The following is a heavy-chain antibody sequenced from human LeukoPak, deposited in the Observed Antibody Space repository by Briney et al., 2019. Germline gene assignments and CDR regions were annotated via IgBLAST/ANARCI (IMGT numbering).Heavy chain of an antibody. Sequence: GGSLIPSCAASGFTFSPYAMTWGRQAPGKGLQRVSAIISGSGGSTYYANSVRGRFTISRDNSKNTLYLQMNSLRVEDTAVYYCAKGGGAAHYYMDVWGKGTTVTVSS. J-gene: IGHJ6*03. CDR1: GFTFSPYA. V-gene: IGHV3-23*01. D-gene: IGHD3-16*01. CDR3: AKGGGAAHYYMDV. CDR2: IISGSGGST.